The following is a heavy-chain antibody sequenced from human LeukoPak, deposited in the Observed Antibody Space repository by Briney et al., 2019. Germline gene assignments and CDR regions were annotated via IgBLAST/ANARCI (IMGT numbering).Heavy chain of an antibody. Sequence: GRSLRLSCAASGFTFSSYAMHWVRQAPGKGLEWVAVISYDGSNKYYADSVKGRFTISRDNSKNTLYLQMNSLRAEDTAVYYCARDRALRLLWFGEGYFDYWGQGTLVTVSS. J-gene: IGHJ4*02. CDR2: ISYDGSNK. CDR1: GFTFSSYA. V-gene: IGHV3-30-3*01. CDR3: ARDRALRLLWFGEGYFDY. D-gene: IGHD3-10*01.